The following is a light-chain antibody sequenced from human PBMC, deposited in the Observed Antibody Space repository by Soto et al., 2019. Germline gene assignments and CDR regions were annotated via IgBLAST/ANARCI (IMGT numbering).Light chain of an antibody. V-gene: IGKV3-20*01. J-gene: IGKJ5*01. CDR2: GAS. CDR1: QSVSSSY. Sequence: VLTQSPGTLSLSPGERATLSCRASQSVSSSYLTWYQQKPGQAPRLLIYGASTRATSIPARFSGSGSGTDFTLTISRLEPEDFAVYYCQQYGTTRITFGQGTRLEIK. CDR3: QQYGTTRIT.